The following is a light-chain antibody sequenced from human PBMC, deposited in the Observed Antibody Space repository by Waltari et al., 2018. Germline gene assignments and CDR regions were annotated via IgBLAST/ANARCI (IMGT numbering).Light chain of an antibody. CDR1: GSNIGAGSA. CDR2: GST. CDR3: QSYDTTLSVV. V-gene: IGLV1-40*01. J-gene: IGLJ3*02. Sequence: SVLTQPPSVSGAPGQRVTISCTGSGSNIGAGSAVHWYQQLPRAAPKLLIYGSTSRPLGVPDRFFGSTSGTSASLTITGLQAEDEADYYCQSYDTTLSVVFGGGTKLTVL.